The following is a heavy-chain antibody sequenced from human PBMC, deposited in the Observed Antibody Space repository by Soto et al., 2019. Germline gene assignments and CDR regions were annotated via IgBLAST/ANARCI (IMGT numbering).Heavy chain of an antibody. CDR2: IYYSGRT. D-gene: IGHD3-10*01. Sequence: QLQLQESGPGLVKPSETLSLTCTVSGGSISSSSYYWGWIRQPPGKGLEWIGSIYYSGRTYHNPSLKSRVTISVDTSKNQFSLKLSSVTAADTAVYYCASLPCCYGSGRPKWFDPWGQGTLVTVSS. V-gene: IGHV4-39*01. CDR3: ASLPCCYGSGRPKWFDP. CDR1: GGSISSSSYY. J-gene: IGHJ5*02.